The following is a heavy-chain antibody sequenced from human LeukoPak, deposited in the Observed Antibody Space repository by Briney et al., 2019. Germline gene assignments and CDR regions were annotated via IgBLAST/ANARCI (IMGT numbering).Heavy chain of an antibody. D-gene: IGHD6-13*01. V-gene: IGHV3-23*01. CDR3: AKTHSSSRSDY. J-gene: IGHJ4*02. CDR2: ISPSGGST. Sequence: GGSLRLSCAASGFTFSNSAMPWVRQAPGKGLEWVSDISPSGGSTYYADSVKGRFTISRDNSKNALYLQMNSLKAEDTAVYYCAKTHSSSRSDYWGQGTPVTVSS. CDR1: GFTFSNSA.